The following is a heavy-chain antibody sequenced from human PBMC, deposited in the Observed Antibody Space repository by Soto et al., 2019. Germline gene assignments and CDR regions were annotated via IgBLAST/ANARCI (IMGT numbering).Heavy chain of an antibody. CDR3: ARDPQPDIVVVVVATEGGDY. Sequence: QVQLVQSGAEVKKPGASVKVSCKASGYTFTSYGISWVRQAPGQGLEWMGWISAYNGNTNYAQKLQGRVTMTTDTSTSTAYLELRSLRSDDTAVYYGARDPQPDIVVVVVATEGGDYWGQGTLVTVSS. V-gene: IGHV1-18*01. D-gene: IGHD2-15*01. J-gene: IGHJ4*02. CDR1: GYTFTSYG. CDR2: ISAYNGNT.